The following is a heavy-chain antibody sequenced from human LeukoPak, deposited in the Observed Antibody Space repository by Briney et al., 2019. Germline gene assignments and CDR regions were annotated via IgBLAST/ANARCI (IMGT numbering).Heavy chain of an antibody. Sequence: SETLSLTCTVSGGSISSGGYYWSWIRQPPGKGLEWIGEIYHSGSTNYNPSLKSRVTISVDKSKNRFSLKLSSVTAADTAVYYCARVSSGATTVDYWGQGTLVTVSS. CDR1: GGSISSGGYY. J-gene: IGHJ4*02. CDR2: IYHSGST. CDR3: ARVSSGATTVDY. D-gene: IGHD1-26*01. V-gene: IGHV4-39*07.